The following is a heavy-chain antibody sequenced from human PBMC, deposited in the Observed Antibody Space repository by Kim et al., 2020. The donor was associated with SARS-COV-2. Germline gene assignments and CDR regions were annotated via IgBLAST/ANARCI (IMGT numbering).Heavy chain of an antibody. CDR2: VFSSGRT. D-gene: IGHD2-8*01. Sequence: SETLSLTCTVSGDSVSDFSWTWIRQRPGKGLEWIGNVFSSGRTTYNPSLRSRVTISLDTSKNQFSLKVTSMTAADTAMYYCAKIMVVATFGMDVWGQGTT. CDR3: AKIMVVATFGMDV. CDR1: GDSVSDFS. J-gene: IGHJ6*02. V-gene: IGHV4-59*02.